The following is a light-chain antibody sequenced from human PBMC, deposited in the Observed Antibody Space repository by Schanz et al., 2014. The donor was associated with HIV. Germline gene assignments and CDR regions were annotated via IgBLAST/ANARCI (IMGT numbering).Light chain of an antibody. Sequence: EIVMTQSPGTLSVSPGERATLSCRASQTVSNNLAWYQQKPGQAPRLLIYGASTRVTGIPARFSGGGSGTDFTLTISGLEPEDYAVYYCQQYGSSPWTFGQGTRVDVK. CDR1: QTVSNN. J-gene: IGKJ1*01. V-gene: IGKV3-20*01. CDR3: QQYGSSPWT. CDR2: GAS.